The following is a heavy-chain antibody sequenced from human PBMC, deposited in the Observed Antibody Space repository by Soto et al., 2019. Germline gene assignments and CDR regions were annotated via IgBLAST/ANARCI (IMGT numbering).Heavy chain of an antibody. J-gene: IGHJ6*02. CDR3: VPLQPSTIRGRPGMDV. V-gene: IGHV1-69*01. D-gene: IGHD4-4*01. CDR1: GGTLGSYA. CDR2: FIPIFGIT. Sequence: QVQLLQSGAEVRKPGSSVKVSCKASGGTLGSYAITWVRQAPGQGFEWMGGFIPIFGITNYAQRFEDRLTITADESTSTVYMELSSLTYDDTAGYYCVPLQPSTIRGRPGMDVWGQGTTITVSS.